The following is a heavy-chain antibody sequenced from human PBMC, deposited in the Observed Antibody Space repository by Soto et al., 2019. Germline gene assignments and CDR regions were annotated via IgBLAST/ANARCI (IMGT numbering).Heavy chain of an antibody. J-gene: IGHJ4*01. CDR2: INTDGSRT. V-gene: IGHV3-74*01. CDR3: SKYDGYNCEILSY. Sequence: GGSLRLSCAASEFTFSDYWMHWVRQAPGKGLMWVSRINTDGSRTTYADSVEGRFAISRDNPKNTVYLHMSSLRAEDTAVYYCSKYDGYNCEILSYCGQGSLVPGSS. CDR1: EFTFSDYW. D-gene: IGHD1-1*01.